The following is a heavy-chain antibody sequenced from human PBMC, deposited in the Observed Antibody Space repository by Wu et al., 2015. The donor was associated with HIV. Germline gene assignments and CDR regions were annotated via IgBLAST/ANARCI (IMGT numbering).Heavy chain of an antibody. J-gene: IGHJ4*02. D-gene: IGHD2-21*01. V-gene: IGHV1-69*18. CDR1: GYSFTSYY. CDR3: ARELLWGEDF. Sequence: QVQLVQSGAEVKKPGASVKVSCKASGYSFTSYYMHWVRQAPGQGLEWMGRIIPISGTTDYAQKFQGRITITADESTRTTYMELSSLRYEDTAVYFCARELLWGEDFWGQGTRVTVSS. CDR2: IIPISGTT.